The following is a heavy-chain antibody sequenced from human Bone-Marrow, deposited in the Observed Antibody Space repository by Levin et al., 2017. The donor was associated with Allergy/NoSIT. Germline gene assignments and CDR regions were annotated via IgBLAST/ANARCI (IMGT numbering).Heavy chain of an antibody. V-gene: IGHV3-7*03. CDR2: IKQDGSEK. Sequence: GESLKISCAASGFTFRSYWMSWVRQAPGKGLEWVANIKQDGSEKYYVDSVKGRFTISRDNAKNSLYLQMNSLRPEDTAVYYCARGGYSSGWYREGDAFDIWGQGTMVTVSS. CDR3: ARGGYSSGWYREGDAFDI. CDR1: GFTFRSYW. D-gene: IGHD6-19*01. J-gene: IGHJ3*02.